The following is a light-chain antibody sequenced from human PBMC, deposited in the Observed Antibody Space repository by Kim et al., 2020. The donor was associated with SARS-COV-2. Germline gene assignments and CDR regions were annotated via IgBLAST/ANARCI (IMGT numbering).Light chain of an antibody. Sequence: LSPGERATLSCRAGPSVSSYLAWYQQKPGQAPRLLIYDASNRATGIPARFSGSGSGTAVTLTISSLEPEDFAVYYCQQRSNWPPYTFGQGTKLEI. V-gene: IGKV3-11*01. CDR1: PSVSSY. CDR2: DAS. J-gene: IGKJ2*01. CDR3: QQRSNWPPYT.